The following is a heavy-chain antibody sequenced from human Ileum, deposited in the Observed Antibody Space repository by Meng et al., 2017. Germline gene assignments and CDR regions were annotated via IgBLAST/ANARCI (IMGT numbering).Heavy chain of an antibody. J-gene: IGHJ1*01. V-gene: IGHV4-34*01. CDR3: VRGLLVPNAIRTEYFPL. D-gene: IGHD2-2*02. CDR2: INHSGSN. Sequence: QAQLQQWHAGLLKPSETLSLRVAVYGGAFDGYYWTWIRQSPGKGLEWIGEINHSGSNNFNPSLKSRVTMSVDTSKKQFSLNLTSVTAADTAMYYCVRGLLVPNAIRTEYFPLWGQGTLVTVSS. CDR1: GGAFDGYY.